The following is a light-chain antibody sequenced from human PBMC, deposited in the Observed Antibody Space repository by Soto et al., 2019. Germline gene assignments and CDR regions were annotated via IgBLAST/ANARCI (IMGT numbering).Light chain of an antibody. CDR2: GAS. V-gene: IGKV3-20*01. CDR1: QSVSSSY. Sequence: EIVLTQSPGTLSLSPGERATLSCRASQSVSSSYLAWYQQKPGQAPRLLIYGASSRATGIPDRFSGXXXGXXXTLTISRLEPEDFAVYYCQDYGSSRTFGQGTKVEIK. J-gene: IGKJ1*01. CDR3: QDYGSSRT.